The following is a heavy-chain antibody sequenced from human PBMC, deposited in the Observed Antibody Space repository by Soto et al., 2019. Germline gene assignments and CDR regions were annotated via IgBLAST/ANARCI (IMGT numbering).Heavy chain of an antibody. CDR1: GFTFSSYA. J-gene: IGHJ4*02. CDR2: ISYDGSNK. V-gene: IGHV3-30-3*01. D-gene: IGHD2-8*02. CDR3: ARDKITGLFDY. Sequence: PGGSLRLSCAASGFTFSSYAMHRVRQAPGKGLEWVAVISYDGSNKYYADSVKGRFTISRDNSKNTLYLQMNSLRAEDTAVYYCARDKITGLFDYWGQGTLVTVSS.